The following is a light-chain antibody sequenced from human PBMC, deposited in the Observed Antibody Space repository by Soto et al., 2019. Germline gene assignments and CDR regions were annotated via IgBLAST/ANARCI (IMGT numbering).Light chain of an antibody. CDR3: QSFWV. V-gene: IGLV1-40*01. CDR1: SSNIGAGFD. Sequence: QSVLTQPPSVSGATGQRVTISCTGSSSNIGAGFDVHWYQQFPGIAPKLLIYRNTIRPSGVPDRFSGSKSGTSASLAITGLQAEDEADYYCQSFWVFGGGTKVTVL. CDR2: RNT. J-gene: IGLJ2*01.